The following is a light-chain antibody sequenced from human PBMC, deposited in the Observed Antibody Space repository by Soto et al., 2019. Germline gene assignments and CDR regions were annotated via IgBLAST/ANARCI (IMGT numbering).Light chain of an antibody. V-gene: IGLV1-47*01. CDR1: SSNIGSNT. CDR3: AVWDDSLSGFYV. Sequence: QSVLTQPPSASGTPGQRVTISCSGSSSNIGSNTVNWYQQLPGTAPKLLIYRNNQRPSGVPDRFSGSKSGTSASLAISGLRSEDEADYYCAVWDDSLSGFYVFGTGTKLTVL. CDR2: RNN. J-gene: IGLJ1*01.